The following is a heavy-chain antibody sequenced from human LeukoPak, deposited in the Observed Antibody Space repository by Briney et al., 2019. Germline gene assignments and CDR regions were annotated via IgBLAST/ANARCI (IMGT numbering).Heavy chain of an antibody. V-gene: IGHV4-59*11. CDR3: ARFGIVGATSDY. D-gene: IGHD1-26*01. Sequence: SETLSLTCTVSGGYISSHYWSWIRQPPGKGLEWIGYIYYSGSTNYNPSLKSRVTISVDTSKNQFSLKLSSVTAADTAVYYCARFGIVGATSDYWGQGTLVTVSS. J-gene: IGHJ4*02. CDR2: IYYSGST. CDR1: GGYISSHY.